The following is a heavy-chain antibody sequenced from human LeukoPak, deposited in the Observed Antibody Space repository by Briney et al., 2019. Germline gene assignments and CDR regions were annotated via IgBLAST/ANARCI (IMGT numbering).Heavy chain of an antibody. J-gene: IGHJ4*02. CDR3: ARQPFTMVRGVILDRQPFDY. CDR2: IYYSGST. V-gene: IGHV4-39*01. CDR1: GGSISSSSYY. Sequence: PSETLSLTCAVSGGSISSSSYYWGWIRQPPGKGLEWIGSIYYSGSTYYNPSLKSRVTISVDTSKNQFSLKLSSVTAADTAVYYCARQPFTMVRGVILDRQPFDYWGQGTLVTVSS. D-gene: IGHD3-10*01.